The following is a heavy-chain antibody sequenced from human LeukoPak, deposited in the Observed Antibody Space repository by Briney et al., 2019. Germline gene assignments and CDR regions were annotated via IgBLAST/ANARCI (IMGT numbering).Heavy chain of an antibody. Sequence: PGGSMRLSCAASGISVSSDYLSWVRQAPGKGLEWVSVIYSGGNTYYADSVKGRFTTSRDNSKNTLFLQMNSLRAEDTAVYYCARRGDGGRSFDYWGQGTLVTVSS. CDR2: IYSGGNT. J-gene: IGHJ4*02. V-gene: IGHV3-53*01. CDR1: GISVSSDY. D-gene: IGHD4-23*01. CDR3: ARRGDGGRSFDY.